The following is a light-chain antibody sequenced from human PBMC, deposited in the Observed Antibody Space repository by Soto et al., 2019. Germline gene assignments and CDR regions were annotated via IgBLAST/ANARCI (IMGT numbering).Light chain of an antibody. CDR3: QQYNSYWT. Sequence: DIPMTQSPSTLSASVGDRVTITCRASQSISSWLAWYQQKPGKAPKLLIYEASTLESGVPSRFSGSGSGTEFPLTISRLQPDDFANYYCQQYNSYWTFGQGTKVEIK. J-gene: IGKJ1*01. CDR2: EAS. V-gene: IGKV1-5*03. CDR1: QSISSW.